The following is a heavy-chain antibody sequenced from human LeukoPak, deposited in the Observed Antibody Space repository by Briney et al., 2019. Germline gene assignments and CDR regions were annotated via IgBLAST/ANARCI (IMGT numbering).Heavy chain of an antibody. CDR1: GFTVSSNY. D-gene: IGHD3-16*02. Sequence: PGGSLRLSCAASGFTVSSNYINWVRQAPGKGLEWVSVIFIGGSTDYADSVKGRFTMSRDNSENTVYLQVNRLRAEDTAIYYCARDPGPMTTFGGVAVNAFDTWGQGTMVTVSS. CDR2: IFIGGST. CDR3: ARDPGPMTTFGGVAVNAFDT. J-gene: IGHJ3*02. V-gene: IGHV3-66*01.